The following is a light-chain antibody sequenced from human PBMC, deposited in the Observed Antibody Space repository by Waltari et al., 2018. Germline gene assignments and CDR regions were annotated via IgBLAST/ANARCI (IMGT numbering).Light chain of an antibody. CDR3: CSYAGSRTWV. J-gene: IGLJ3*02. CDR2: AVT. CDR1: STDIGVYNY. Sequence: QSALTQPPSASGSLGQSVTISCTGPSTDIGVYNYVSWYQQYPGKAPTLVIYAVTKRPSGVPDRFSGSKSGYTASLTISGLQAEDEAIYYCCSYAGSRTWVFGGGAKLTVL. V-gene: IGLV2-8*01.